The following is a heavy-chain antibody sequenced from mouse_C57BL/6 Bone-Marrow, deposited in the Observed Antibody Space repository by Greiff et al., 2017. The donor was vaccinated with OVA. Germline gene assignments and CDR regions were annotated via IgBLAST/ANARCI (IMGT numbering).Heavy chain of an antibody. Sequence: QVQLKESGAELVRPGTSVMVSCMASGYAFTHYLIEWVKQRPGQGLEWIGVLTPGSGGTNYNEKFKGKATLTADKSSSAAYMQLSSLTSEDSAVYFCARGTDYWGQGTTLTVSS. CDR3: ARGTDY. J-gene: IGHJ2*01. CDR2: LTPGSGGT. V-gene: IGHV1-54*01. CDR1: GYAFTHYL. D-gene: IGHD3-3*01.